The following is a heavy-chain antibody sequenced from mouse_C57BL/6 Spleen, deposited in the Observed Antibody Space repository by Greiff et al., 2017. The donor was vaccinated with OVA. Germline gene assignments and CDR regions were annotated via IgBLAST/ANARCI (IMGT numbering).Heavy chain of an antibody. V-gene: IGHV2-3*01. CDR1: GFSLTSYG. Sequence: QVQLQQSGPGLVAPSQSLSITCTVSGFSLTSYGVSWVRQPPGKGLEWLGVIWGDGSTNYHSALISRLSISKDNSKSQVFLKLNSLQTDDTATYYCAKSATIVTHYYAMDYWGQGTSVTVSS. CDR3: AKSATIVTHYYAMDY. J-gene: IGHJ4*01. CDR2: IWGDGST. D-gene: IGHD2-5*01.